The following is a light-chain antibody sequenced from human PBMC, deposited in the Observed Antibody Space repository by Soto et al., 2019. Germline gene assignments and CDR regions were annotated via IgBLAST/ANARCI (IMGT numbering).Light chain of an antibody. CDR2: EDS. CDR1: SSDAGNYNF. J-gene: IGLJ3*02. CDR3: CSYAGSSTSWV. Sequence: QSALTQPASVSGSPGQSITISCTGTSSDAGNYNFVSWYQQHPGKAPKVIIYEDSTLPSGVSNRISGSKSGNTCSLTISGVQAEDVADYYCCSYAGSSTSWVFGGGTTLTVL. V-gene: IGLV2-23*01.